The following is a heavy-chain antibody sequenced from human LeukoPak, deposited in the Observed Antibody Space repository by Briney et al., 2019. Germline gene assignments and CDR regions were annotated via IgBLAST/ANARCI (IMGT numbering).Heavy chain of an antibody. CDR2: IYSGGST. CDR1: GFTVSSNY. J-gene: IGHJ5*02. V-gene: IGHV3-53*05. D-gene: IGHD3-16*01. Sequence: GGSLRLSCAASGFTVSSNYMSWVRQAPGKGLEWVSVIYSGGSTYYADSVKGRFTISRDNSKNTLYLQMNSLRAEDTAVYYCAKDGPLNVAVANNWFDPWGQGTLVTVSS. CDR3: AKDGPLNVAVANNWFDP.